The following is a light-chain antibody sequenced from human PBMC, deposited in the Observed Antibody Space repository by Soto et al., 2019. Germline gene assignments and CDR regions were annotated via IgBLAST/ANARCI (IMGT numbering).Light chain of an antibody. V-gene: IGKV3-20*01. J-gene: IGKJ1*01. CDR1: QSVSSSY. CDR3: QQYSIWRT. Sequence: EIVLTQSPGTLSLSPGERATLSCRASQSVSSSYLAWYQQKPGQAPRLLIYGASSRASDVPARFSGRGSGTEFTLTIASLQSEDFAVYYCQQYSIWRTFGQGTKV. CDR2: GAS.